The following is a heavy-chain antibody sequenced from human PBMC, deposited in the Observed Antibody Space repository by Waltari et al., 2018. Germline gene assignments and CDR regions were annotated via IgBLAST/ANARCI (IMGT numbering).Heavy chain of an antibody. V-gene: IGHV4-39*02. Sequence: QLQLPESGPGLVKPSETLSLTCTVYGDSISNDNYHWAWVRQPPGKGLEWIGSIYYNGNTYYSPSLKSRVTISVDTSKNQFSLRLSSVTAADTAVYYCTTEYSSSSAYWGQGTLVTVSS. J-gene: IGHJ4*02. CDR2: IYYNGNT. D-gene: IGHD6-6*01. CDR3: TTEYSSSSAY. CDR1: GDSISNDNYH.